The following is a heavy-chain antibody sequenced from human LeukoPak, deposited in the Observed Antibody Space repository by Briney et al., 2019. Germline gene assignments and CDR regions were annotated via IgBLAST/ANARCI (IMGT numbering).Heavy chain of an antibody. CDR3: ASGELDSLYYFDF. D-gene: IGHD1-1*01. J-gene: IGHJ4*02. Sequence: PGGSLRLSCAASGFTFSSYGMHWVRQAPGKGLEWVAFIRYDGSNIYYADSVKGRFTISRDNAKNTLYLQMNSLRAEDTAVYYCASGELDSLYYFDFWGQGTLVTVSS. CDR1: GFTFSSYG. V-gene: IGHV3-30*02. CDR2: IRYDGSNI.